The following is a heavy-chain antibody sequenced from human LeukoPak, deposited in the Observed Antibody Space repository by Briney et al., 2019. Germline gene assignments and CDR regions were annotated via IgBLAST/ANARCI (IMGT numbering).Heavy chain of an antibody. CDR2: IKQDGSEK. D-gene: IGHD1-1*01. V-gene: IGHV3-7*01. J-gene: IGHJ4*02. CDR3: ARDRRLEPSHFDY. Sequence: PGGSLRLSCAASGFTFSSYWMSWVRQAPGKGLEWVANIKQDGSEKYYVDSVKGRFTISRDNAKNSLYLQMNSLRAEDTAVYYCARDRRLEPSHFDYWGQGTLVTVSS. CDR1: GFTFSSYW.